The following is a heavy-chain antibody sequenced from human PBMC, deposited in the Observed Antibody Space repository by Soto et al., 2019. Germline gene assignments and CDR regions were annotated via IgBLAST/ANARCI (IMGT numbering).Heavy chain of an antibody. V-gene: IGHV3-23*01. Sequence: GGSLRLSCAASGFTFSNYYMTWVRQAPEKGLEWVSAISLGGGTTYYADSVKGRFTISRDNSRNTLDLQMDSLRAEDTAVYYCAKASRATSYYNMDVWGKGTTVTVSS. CDR3: AKASRATSYYNMDV. CDR2: ISLGGGTT. J-gene: IGHJ6*03. D-gene: IGHD1-1*01. CDR1: GFTFSNYY.